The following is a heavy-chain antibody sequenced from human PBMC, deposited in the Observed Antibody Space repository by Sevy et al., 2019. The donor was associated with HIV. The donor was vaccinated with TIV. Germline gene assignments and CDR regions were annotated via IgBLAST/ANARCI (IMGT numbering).Heavy chain of an antibody. J-gene: IGHJ4*02. V-gene: IGHV3-23*01. CDR2: ISGSGGST. D-gene: IGHD1-1*01. CDR3: AKERGVPWGAYYFDY. CDR1: GFTFSSYA. Sequence: GGSLRLSCAASGFTFSSYAMRWVRQAPGKGLEWVSGISGSGGSTYYADSVKGRFTISRDNSKNTLYLQMNSLRAEDTAVYYCAKERGVPWGAYYFDYWGQGTLVTVSS.